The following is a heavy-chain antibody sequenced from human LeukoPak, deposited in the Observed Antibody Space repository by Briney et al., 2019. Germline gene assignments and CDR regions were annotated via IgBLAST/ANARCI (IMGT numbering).Heavy chain of an antibody. CDR1: GFTFSTYW. CDR3: TREAAAGIDY. Sequence: GGSLRLSCAASGFTFSTYWMSWVRQAPGKGLEWVANIKQDGSEKYYLDSVKGRFTISRDNAKNSLYLQMNSLRAEDTAVYSCTREAAAGIDYWGQGTLVTVSS. V-gene: IGHV3-7*01. D-gene: IGHD6-13*01. CDR2: IKQDGSEK. J-gene: IGHJ4*02.